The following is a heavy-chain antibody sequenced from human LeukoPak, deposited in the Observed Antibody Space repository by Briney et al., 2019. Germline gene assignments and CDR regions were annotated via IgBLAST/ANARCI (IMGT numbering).Heavy chain of an antibody. CDR2: INPNSGGT. V-gene: IGHV1-2*02. CDR1: GYTFTGYY. CDR3: AREGAFCGGDCYSDY. J-gene: IGHJ4*02. D-gene: IGHD2-21*01. Sequence: GASVKVSCKASGYTFTGYYMHWVRQAPGQGLEWMGWINPNSGGTNYAQKFQGRVTMTRDTSISTAYMELSRLRSDDTAVYYCAREGAFCGGDCYSDYWGQGTLVTVSS.